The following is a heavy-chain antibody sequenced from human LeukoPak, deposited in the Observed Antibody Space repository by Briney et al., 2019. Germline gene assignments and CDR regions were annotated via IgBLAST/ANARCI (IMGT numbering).Heavy chain of an antibody. CDR1: GYIFTTYR. V-gene: IGHV5-51*01. CDR3: ARRVYGSGTYYNAPDYYYYYMDV. D-gene: IGHD3-10*01. J-gene: IGHJ6*03. Sequence: GESLKISCKASGYIFTTYRIGWVRQMPGKGLEWMGIIYPGDSNTKYSPSFQGQGTISADKSISTAYLQWSSLKASDSAMYYCARRVYGSGTYYNAPDYYYYYMDVWGKGTTVTVSS. CDR2: IYPGDSNT.